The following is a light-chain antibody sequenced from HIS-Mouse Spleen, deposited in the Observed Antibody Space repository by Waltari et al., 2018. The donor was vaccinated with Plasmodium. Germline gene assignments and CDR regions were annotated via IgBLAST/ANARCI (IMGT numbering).Light chain of an antibody. Sequence: SYELTQPPSVSVSPGQTASITCSGDKLGDKYACWYHQKPGQSPVLVLYQDSKRPPGIPERFSGSNSGNTATLTISGTQAMDEADYYCQAWDSSTAVFGGGTKLTVL. CDR2: QDS. CDR3: QAWDSSTAV. V-gene: IGLV3-1*01. CDR1: KLGDKY. J-gene: IGLJ3*02.